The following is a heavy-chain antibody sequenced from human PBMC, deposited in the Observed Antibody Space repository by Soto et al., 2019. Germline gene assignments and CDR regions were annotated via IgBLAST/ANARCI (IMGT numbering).Heavy chain of an antibody. Sequence: SETLSLTCIIFCCSIVSYYCSWIRESPGKGLEWIGYIYYSGSTNYNPSLKSRVTISVDTSKNQFSLRLSSVTAADTAVYYCARGRNAAAGPNHFDYSGQGTLLTVS. CDR3: ARGRNAAAGPNHFDY. CDR1: CCSIVSYY. V-gene: IGHV4-59*01. D-gene: IGHD6-13*01. CDR2: IYYSGST. J-gene: IGHJ4*02.